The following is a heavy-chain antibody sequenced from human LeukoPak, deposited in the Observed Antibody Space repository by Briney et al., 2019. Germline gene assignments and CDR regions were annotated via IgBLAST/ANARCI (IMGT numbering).Heavy chain of an antibody. D-gene: IGHD5/OR15-5a*01. J-gene: IGHJ3*02. CDR3: ARRVSLGAFDI. Sequence: GESLKISCEGSGYEFTSYWIAWVRQMPGKGLEWMGITHPGDSDTRYSPSFQGQVTISADKSISTAYLQWSSLKASDTAMYYCARRVSLGAFDIWGQGTMVTVSS. CDR2: THPGDSDT. V-gene: IGHV5-51*01. CDR1: GYEFTSYW.